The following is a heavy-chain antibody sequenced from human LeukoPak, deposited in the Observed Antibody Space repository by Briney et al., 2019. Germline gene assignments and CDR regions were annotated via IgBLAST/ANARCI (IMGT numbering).Heavy chain of an antibody. V-gene: IGHV3-74*01. CDR1: GFSLSGYW. CDR2: IDYDGSST. CDR3: ARDDPRPGDAFDM. J-gene: IGHJ3*02. Sequence: GGSLRLSCVASGFSLSGYWMHWVRQAPGKGLLWVSRIDYDGSSTIYADSVKGRFTISRDNAKNTLYLQMSSLTAEDTALYYCARDDPRPGDAFDMWGQGTLVTVSS.